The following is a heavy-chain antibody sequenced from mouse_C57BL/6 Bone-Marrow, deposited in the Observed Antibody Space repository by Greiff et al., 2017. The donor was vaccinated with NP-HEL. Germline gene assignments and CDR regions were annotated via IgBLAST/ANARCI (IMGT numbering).Heavy chain of an antibody. V-gene: IGHV7-3*01. Sequence: EVKVVESGGGLVQPGGSLSLSCAASGFTFTDYYMSWVRQPPGKALEWLGFIRNNANGYTTKYSASVKGRFTISRDNSQSILYLLMNALRADDSATYYCARSIYYDYADDPVYAIDYWGQGTSVTVSS. D-gene: IGHD2-4*01. CDR2: IRNNANGYTT. CDR1: GFTFTDYY. J-gene: IGHJ4*01. CDR3: ARSIYYDYADDPVYAIDY.